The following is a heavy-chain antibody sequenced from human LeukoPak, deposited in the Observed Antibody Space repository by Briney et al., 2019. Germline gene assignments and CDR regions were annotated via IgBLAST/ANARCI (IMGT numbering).Heavy chain of an antibody. CDR1: GFTFSSYS. J-gene: IGHJ6*02. CDR2: ISSSSSYI. V-gene: IGHV3-21*01. CDR3: ATSKPADFWSGYPSYGVDV. Sequence: GGSLRLSCAASGFTFSSYSMNWVRQAPGKGLEWVSSISSSSSYIYYADSVKGRFTISGDNAKNSLYLQMNSLRAEDTAVYYCATSKPADFWSGYPSYGVDVWGQGTTVTVSS. D-gene: IGHD3-3*01.